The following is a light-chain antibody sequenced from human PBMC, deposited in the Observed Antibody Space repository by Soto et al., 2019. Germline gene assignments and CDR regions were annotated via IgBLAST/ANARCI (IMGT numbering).Light chain of an antibody. J-gene: IGLJ3*02. V-gene: IGLV1-40*01. CDR3: QSYDPSVGGARV. CDR2: RNH. CDR1: RSNIGAGYD. Sequence: QSVLTQPPSVSGDPGQRVTISCTGSRSNIGAGYDVHWYQQIPGTAPKLLIYRNHERPSGVPDRFSGSKSGTSASLAITGLQAEDEADYYCQSYDPSVGGARVFGGGTKLTVL.